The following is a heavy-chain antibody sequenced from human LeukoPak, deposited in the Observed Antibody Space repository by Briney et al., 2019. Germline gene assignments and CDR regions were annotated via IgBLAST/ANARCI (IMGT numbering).Heavy chain of an antibody. J-gene: IGHJ4*02. CDR1: SASITSSPYF. V-gene: IGHV4-39*01. Sequence: SSETLSLTCTVSSASITSSPYFWGWIRQSPGKGLEWIGSISYSGTTYYNPSLKSRVTISVDTSKNQFSLKLNSVTAADTAVYYCARAYGSGSYYTDYWGQGTLVTVSS. CDR2: ISYSGTT. CDR3: ARAYGSGSYYTDY. D-gene: IGHD3-10*01.